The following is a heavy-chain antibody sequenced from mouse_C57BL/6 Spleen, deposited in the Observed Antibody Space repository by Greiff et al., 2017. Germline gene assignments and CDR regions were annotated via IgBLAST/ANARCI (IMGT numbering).Heavy chain of an antibody. CDR2: IYPGDGDT. V-gene: IGHV1-82*01. J-gene: IGHJ1*03. CDR3: ARGDLELRYFDV. CDR1: GYAFSSSW. Sequence: QVQLKQSGPELVKPGASVKISCKASGYAFSSSWMNWVKQRPGKGLEWIGRIYPGDGDTNYNGKFKGKATLTADKSSSTAYMQLSSLTSEDSAVYFCARGDLELRYFDVWGTGTTVTVSS. D-gene: IGHD2-1*01.